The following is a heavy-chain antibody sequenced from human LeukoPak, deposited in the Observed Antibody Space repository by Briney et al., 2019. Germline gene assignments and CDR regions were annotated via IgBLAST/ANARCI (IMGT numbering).Heavy chain of an antibody. V-gene: IGHV4-39*01. CDR3: ARYPLMEVVTAAIPD. CDR1: GGSISSRNYY. D-gene: IGHD2-2*01. Sequence: SETLSLTCTVSGGSISSRNYYWGWIRQPPGKGLEWIGSIYYSGSSNYNPSLKSRVTISVDTSKNQFSLKLSSVTAADTAVYYCARYPLMEVVTAAIPDWSQGTLVTVSS. CDR2: IYYSGSS. J-gene: IGHJ4*02.